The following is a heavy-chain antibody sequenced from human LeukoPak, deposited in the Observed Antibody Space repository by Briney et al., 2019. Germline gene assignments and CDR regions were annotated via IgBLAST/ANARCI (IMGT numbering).Heavy chain of an antibody. D-gene: IGHD3-3*01. V-gene: IGHV3-7*01. Sequence: GGSLRLSCAASGFTFSSYWMSWVRQAPGKGLEWVANIKQDGSEKYYVDSVKGRFTISRDNAKNSLYLQMNSLRAEDTAVYYCASFRGRRFLEWFDYWGQGTLVTVFS. CDR2: IKQDGSEK. CDR1: GFTFSSYW. J-gene: IGHJ4*02. CDR3: ASFRGRRFLEWFDY.